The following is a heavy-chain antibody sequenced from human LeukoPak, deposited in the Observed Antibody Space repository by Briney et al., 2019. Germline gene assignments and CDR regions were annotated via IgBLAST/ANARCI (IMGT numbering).Heavy chain of an antibody. CDR2: INHSGST. V-gene: IGHV4-34*01. CDR3: ARDIGIVTDY. J-gene: IGHJ4*02. CDR1: GGSFSGYY. D-gene: IGHD2/OR15-2a*01. Sequence: PSETLSLTCAVYGGSFSGYYWSWIRQPPGKGLEWIGEINHSGSTNYNPSLKSRVTISVDTSKNQFSLKLSSVTAADTAVYYCARDIGIVTDYWGQGTLVTVSS.